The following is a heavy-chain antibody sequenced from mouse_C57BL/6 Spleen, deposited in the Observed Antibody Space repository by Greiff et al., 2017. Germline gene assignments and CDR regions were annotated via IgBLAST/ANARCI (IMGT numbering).Heavy chain of an antibody. CDR1: GYTFTDYE. V-gene: IGHV1-15*01. J-gene: IGHJ3*01. CDR3: TRSDYAWFAY. Sequence: QVHVKQPGAELVRPGASVTLSCKASGYTFTDYEMHWVKQTPVHGLEWIGAIDPETGGTAYNQKFKGKAILTADKSSSTAYMELRSLTSEDSAVYYCTRSDYAWFAYWGQGTLVTVSA. D-gene: IGHD1-1*02. CDR2: IDPETGGT.